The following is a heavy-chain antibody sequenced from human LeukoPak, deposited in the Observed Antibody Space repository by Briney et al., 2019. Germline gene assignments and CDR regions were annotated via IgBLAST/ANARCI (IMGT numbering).Heavy chain of an antibody. CDR3: ARTDTAMAYCYYGMDV. V-gene: IGHV4-59*01. D-gene: IGHD5-18*01. J-gene: IGHJ6*02. CDR1: GGSISSYY. Sequence: SETLSLTCTVSGGSISSYYWSWIRQPPGKGLEWIGYIYYSGSTNYNPSLKSRVTISVDTSKNQFSLKLSSVTAADTAVYYCARTDTAMAYCYYGMDVWGQGTTVTVSS. CDR2: IYYSGST.